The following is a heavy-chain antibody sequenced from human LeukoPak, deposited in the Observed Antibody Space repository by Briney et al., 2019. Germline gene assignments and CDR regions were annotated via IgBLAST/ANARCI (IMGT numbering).Heavy chain of an antibody. CDR3: ARESITIFGVTITAD. CDR2: IYTSGST. J-gene: IGHJ4*02. V-gene: IGHV4-61*02. CDR1: GGSISSGSYY. D-gene: IGHD3-3*01. Sequence: PSQTLSLTCTVSGGSISSGSYYWSWIRQPAGKGLEWIGRIYTSGSTNYNPSLKSRVTISVDTSKNQFSLKLSSVTAADTAVYYCARESITIFGVTITADWGQGTLVTVSS.